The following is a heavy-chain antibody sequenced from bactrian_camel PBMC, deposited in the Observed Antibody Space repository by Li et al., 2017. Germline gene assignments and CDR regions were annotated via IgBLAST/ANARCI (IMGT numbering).Heavy chain of an antibody. V-gene: IGHV3S1*01. CDR1: GFSFSTTF. CDR2: IGTRGVIT. Sequence: HVQLVESGGGLVQPGGSLRLSCAASGFSFSTTFMSWIRQAPGKGLEWVSSIGTRGVITDATDSLKGRFTISRDNAKNALSLQLNSLKVEDTAMYYCTKGWGSSGNLRGQGTQVTVS. D-gene: IGHD2*01. J-gene: IGHJ4*01. CDR3: TKGWGSSGNL.